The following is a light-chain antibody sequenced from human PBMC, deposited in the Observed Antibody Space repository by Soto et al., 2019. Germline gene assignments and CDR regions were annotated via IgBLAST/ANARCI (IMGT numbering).Light chain of an antibody. Sequence: AIRMTQSPSSFSASTGDRVTITCRASQGISSYLAWYQQKPGKAPKLLIYAASTLQSGVPSRFSGSGSGTDFTLTISCLQSEDFATYSFQQYYSYPFTFGPGTKVDIK. CDR3: QQYYSYPFT. J-gene: IGKJ3*01. CDR1: QGISSY. CDR2: AAS. V-gene: IGKV1-8*01.